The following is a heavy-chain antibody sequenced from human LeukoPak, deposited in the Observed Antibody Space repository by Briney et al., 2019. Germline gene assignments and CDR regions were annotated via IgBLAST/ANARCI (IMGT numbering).Heavy chain of an antibody. CDR3: ARDTSCSSTSCYGYNWFDP. D-gene: IGHD2-2*01. Sequence: ASVKVSCKASGYTFTSYGISWVRQAPGQGLEWMGWISAYNGNTNYAQKLQGRVTMTTDTSTSTAYMELRSLRSGDTAVYYCARDTSCSSTSCYGYNWFDPWGQGTLVTVSS. V-gene: IGHV1-18*01. J-gene: IGHJ5*02. CDR1: GYTFTSYG. CDR2: ISAYNGNT.